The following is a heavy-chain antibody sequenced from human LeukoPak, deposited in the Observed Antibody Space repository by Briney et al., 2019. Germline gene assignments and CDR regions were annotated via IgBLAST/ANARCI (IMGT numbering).Heavy chain of an antibody. CDR3: THYTVTTSFDY. D-gene: IGHD4-11*01. CDR2: IKSKTDGGTT. J-gene: IGHJ4*02. CDR1: GFTFTSYS. V-gene: IGHV3-15*07. Sequence: GGSLRLSCAASGFTFTSYSMNWVRQAPGKGLEWVGRIKSKTDGGTTDYAAPVKGRFTISRDDSKNTLFLQMNSLKTEDTAVYYCTHYTVTTSFDYWGQGTLVTVSS.